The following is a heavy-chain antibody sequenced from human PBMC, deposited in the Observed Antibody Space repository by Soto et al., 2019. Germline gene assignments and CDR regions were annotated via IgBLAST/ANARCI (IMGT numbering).Heavy chain of an antibody. CDR1: GGSITSGDSY. CDR2: IFYIGTP. CDR3: ARYYGSANWFDP. J-gene: IGHJ5*02. D-gene: IGHD3-10*01. Sequence: SETLSLTCTLTGGSITSGDSYWSWIRQHPEKGLEWIGYIFYIGTPYYNPSLKSRVTLSVDTSKNQFSLKLNSVTAADTAVYSCARYYGSANWFDPWGQGIQVTVSS. V-gene: IGHV4-31*03.